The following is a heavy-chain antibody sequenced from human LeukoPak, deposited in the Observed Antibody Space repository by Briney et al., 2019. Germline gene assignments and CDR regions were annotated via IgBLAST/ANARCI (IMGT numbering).Heavy chain of an antibody. V-gene: IGHV3-23*01. CDR2: ISGSGGST. CDR1: GFSSNNYA. Sequence: SGGSLRLSCVASGFSSNNYAMFWVRQAPGKGLEWVSAISGSGGSTYYADSVKGRFTISRDNSKNTLYLQMNSLRAEDTAVYYCAKVYSTSSNAFDIWGQGTMVTVSS. CDR3: AKVYSTSSNAFDI. J-gene: IGHJ3*02. D-gene: IGHD2-2*01.